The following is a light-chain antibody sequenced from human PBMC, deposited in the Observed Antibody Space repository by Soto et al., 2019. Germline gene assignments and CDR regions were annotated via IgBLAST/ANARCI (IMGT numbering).Light chain of an antibody. Sequence: IQMTPSPSSLSASVGYRVTITCRASQDISNYLNWYQQKPGKAPKLLIYDASNLETGVPSRFSGSGSGTDFTFTISSLQPEDIATYYCQQYDNLPLTFGGGTKVDIK. V-gene: IGKV1-33*01. CDR3: QQYDNLPLT. CDR2: DAS. J-gene: IGKJ4*01. CDR1: QDISNY.